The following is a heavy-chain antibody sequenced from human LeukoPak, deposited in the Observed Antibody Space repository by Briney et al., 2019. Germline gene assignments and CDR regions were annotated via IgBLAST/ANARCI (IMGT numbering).Heavy chain of an antibody. CDR1: GGSFSGYY. Sequence: PSETLSLTCAVYGGSFSGYYWSWIRQPPGKGLEWIGEINHSGSTNYNPSLKSRVTISVDTSKNQFSLKLSSVTAADTAVYYCARQRRALYYYDSSGQFLFEYWGQGTLVTVSS. J-gene: IGHJ4*02. V-gene: IGHV4-34*01. CDR3: ARQRRALYYYDSSGQFLFEY. CDR2: INHSGST. D-gene: IGHD3-22*01.